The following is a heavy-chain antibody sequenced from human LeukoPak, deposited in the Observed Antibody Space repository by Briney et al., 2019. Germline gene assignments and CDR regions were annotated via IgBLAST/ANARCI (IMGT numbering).Heavy chain of an antibody. V-gene: IGHV3-9*03. CDR2: MNWISDFK. Sequence: PGRSLRLSCAASGFNFDDSAIHWVRHAPGKGLEWVSAMNWISDFKAYADSVKGRFTISRDNDKNSVHLQMSSLRPEDMAVYYCAKGPKENWYFDLWGRGTLVTVSS. CDR1: GFNFDDSA. CDR3: AKGPKENWYFDL. J-gene: IGHJ2*01.